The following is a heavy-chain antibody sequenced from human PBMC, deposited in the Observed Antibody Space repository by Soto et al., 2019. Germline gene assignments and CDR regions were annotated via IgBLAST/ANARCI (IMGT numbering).Heavy chain of an antibody. CDR2: ITGSGGGT. Sequence: HPGGSLRLSCAASGFAFDSHAMNWVRQAPGMGLEWVSAITGSGGGTYYADSVKGRFTISRDNSKNTVYLQMNGLRAEDTAVYYCAKDLSYDSGGHYDYYDFGMDVWGQGTTVTVSS. D-gene: IGHD2-15*01. CDR1: GFAFDSHA. V-gene: IGHV3-23*01. J-gene: IGHJ6*02. CDR3: AKDLSYDSGGHYDYYDFGMDV.